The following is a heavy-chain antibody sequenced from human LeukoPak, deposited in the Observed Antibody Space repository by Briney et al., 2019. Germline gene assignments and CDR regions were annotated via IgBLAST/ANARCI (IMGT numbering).Heavy chain of an antibody. Sequence: ASVKVSCKASGYTFTSYYMHWVRQAPGQGLEWMGIINPSGGSTSYARKFQGRVTMTRDMSTSTVYMELSSLRSEDTAVYYCARGALLVVPAARFYYYYYMDVWGKGTTVTVSS. CDR1: GYTFTSYY. V-gene: IGHV1-46*01. CDR3: ARGALLVVPAARFYYYYYMDV. D-gene: IGHD2-2*01. J-gene: IGHJ6*03. CDR2: INPSGGST.